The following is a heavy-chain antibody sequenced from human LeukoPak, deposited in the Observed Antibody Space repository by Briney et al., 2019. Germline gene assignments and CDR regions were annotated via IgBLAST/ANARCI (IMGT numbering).Heavy chain of an antibody. CDR1: GFTFSTYA. CDR3: AKGKGSSGWYD. CDR2: VSDSGSGT. V-gene: IGHV3-23*01. D-gene: IGHD6-19*01. Sequence: GGSLRLSCAASGFTFSTYAMSWVRQAPGRGLEWVSDVSDSGSGTYYADSVKGRFTISRDNSKNSLYLQMNSLRAEDTALYYCAKGKGSSGWYDWGQGTLVTVSS. J-gene: IGHJ4*02.